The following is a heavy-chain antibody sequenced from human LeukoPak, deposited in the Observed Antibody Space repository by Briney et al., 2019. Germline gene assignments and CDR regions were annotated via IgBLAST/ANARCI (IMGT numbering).Heavy chain of an antibody. CDR1: GGSISSGSYY. D-gene: IGHD3-16*02. V-gene: IGHV4-61*02. J-gene: IGHJ4*02. CDR3: ARDELSASNDY. Sequence: SQTLSLTCTVSGGSISSGSYYWSWLRQPAGKGREWIGCIYTSGSTNYNPSLKSRVTISVDTSKNQFSLKLSSVTAADTAVYYCARDELSASNDYWGQGTLVTVSS. CDR2: IYTSGST.